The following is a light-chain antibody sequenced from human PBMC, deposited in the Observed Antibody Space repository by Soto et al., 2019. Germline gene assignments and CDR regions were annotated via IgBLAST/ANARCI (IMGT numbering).Light chain of an antibody. V-gene: IGLV2-14*01. J-gene: IGLJ2*01. CDR3: SSYTSSSTLEV. CDR2: DVS. CDR1: SGAVGGYNY. Sequence: QSALLSPASCSGLPGRSIPFSCPGTSGAVGGYNYVSWYQQHPGKAPKLMIYDVSNRPSGVSNRFSGSKSGNTASLTISGLQAEDEADYYCSSYTSSSTLEVFGGGTQLTVL.